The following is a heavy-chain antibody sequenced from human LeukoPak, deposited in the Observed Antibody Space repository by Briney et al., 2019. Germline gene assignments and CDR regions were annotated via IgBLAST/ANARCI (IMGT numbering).Heavy chain of an antibody. CDR3: ARDPLHWNDGVDDSFDI. Sequence: PGRSLRLSCAASGFNFGIYGMHWVRQAPGKGLEWVAVMWDDGTNEYYVESVKGRFTISRDNGKRTLYLQMNSLRVEDTAVYYCARDPLHWNDGVDDSFDIWGQGTMVTVSS. V-gene: IGHV3-33*01. D-gene: IGHD1-1*01. CDR1: GFNFGIYG. CDR2: MWDDGTNE. J-gene: IGHJ3*02.